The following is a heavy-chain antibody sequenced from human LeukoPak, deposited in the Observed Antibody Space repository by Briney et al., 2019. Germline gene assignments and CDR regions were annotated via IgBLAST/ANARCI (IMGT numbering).Heavy chain of an antibody. CDR1: GFTFSSYV. V-gene: IGHV3-23*01. CDR3: AKGAYCGGDCYTSSVFDY. D-gene: IGHD2-21*02. J-gene: IGHJ4*02. CDR2: ISGSGGST. Sequence: GGSLRLSCAASGFTFSSYVMNWVRRAPGKGLEWVSAISGSGGSTYYADSVKGRFTISRDNSKNTLYLQMNSLRAEDTAVYYWAKGAYCGGDCYTSSVFDYWGQGTLVTASS.